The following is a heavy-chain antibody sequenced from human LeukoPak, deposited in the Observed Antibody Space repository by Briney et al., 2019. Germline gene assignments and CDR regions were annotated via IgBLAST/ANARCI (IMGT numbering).Heavy chain of an antibody. D-gene: IGHD1-26*01. V-gene: IGHV3-11*04. CDR3: ARVAEWELRGPYRDAFDI. CDR1: GFTFSDYY. CDR2: ISSSGSTI. J-gene: IGHJ3*02. Sequence: GGSLRLSCAASGFTFSDYYMSWIRQAPGKGLEWVSYISSSGSTIYYADSVKGRFTISRDNAKNSLYLQMNSLRAEDTAVYYCARVAEWELRGPYRDAFDIWGQGTMVTVSS.